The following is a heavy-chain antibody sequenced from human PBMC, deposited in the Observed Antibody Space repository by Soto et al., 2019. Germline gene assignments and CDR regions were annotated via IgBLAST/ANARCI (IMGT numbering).Heavy chain of an antibody. D-gene: IGHD2-8*02. Sequence: QVQLVQSGAEVKKPGDSVKVSCKASGYIFTSNDIYWVRQATGQGLEWMGWMNPKSGDTGYAQKFPDRLVLTRDTSTSTAYMEVTSLTYEDTGVYYCARGRPGGGVKRSWFDPWGQGTLVTVSS. V-gene: IGHV1-8*02. CDR3: ARGRPGGGVKRSWFDP. CDR1: GYIFTSND. CDR2: MNPKSGDT. J-gene: IGHJ5*02.